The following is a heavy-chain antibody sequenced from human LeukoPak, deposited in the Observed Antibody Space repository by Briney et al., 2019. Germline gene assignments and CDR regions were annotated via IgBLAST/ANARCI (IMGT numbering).Heavy chain of an antibody. J-gene: IGHJ3*02. V-gene: IGHV3-7*01. D-gene: IGHD3-3*01. CDR1: GFLFGGHA. CDR3: ARDAFSRISIFGVVSDAFDI. Sequence: PGGSLRLSCAASGFLFGGHAMMWVRQAPGKGLEWVANIKQDGSEKYYVDSAKGRFTISRDNAKNSLYLQMNSLRAEDTAVHYCARDAFSRISIFGVVSDAFDIWGQGTMVTVSS. CDR2: IKQDGSEK.